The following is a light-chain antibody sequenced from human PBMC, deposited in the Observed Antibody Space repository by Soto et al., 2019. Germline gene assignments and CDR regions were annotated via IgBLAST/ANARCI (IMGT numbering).Light chain of an antibody. CDR1: QSLSSGY. Sequence: EIVLTQSPGTLSLSPGERATLSCRASQSLSSGYSVWYQQKPGQAPRLLIYGASSRATGIPDRFSGSGSGTDFTLTISRLEPEDFVVYYCQQYGRSPPTFGQGTRLEIK. CDR3: QQYGRSPPT. V-gene: IGKV3-20*01. J-gene: IGKJ5*01. CDR2: GAS.